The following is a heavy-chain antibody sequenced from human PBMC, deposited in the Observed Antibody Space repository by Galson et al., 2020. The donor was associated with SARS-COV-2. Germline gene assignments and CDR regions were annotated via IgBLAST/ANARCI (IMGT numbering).Heavy chain of an antibody. V-gene: IGHV2-26*01. Sequence: SGPTLVKPTETLTLTCTVSGFSLSNARMGVSWIRQPPGKALEWLAHIFSNHEKSYSTSLKSRLTISKDTSKSQVVLTMTNMDPVDTATYYCARISIDYYYGAGRAIREYYFCAWGEGTLGAVSS. CDR3: ARISIDYYYGAGRAIREYYFCA. CDR1: GFSLSNARMG. J-gene: IGHJ4*02. D-gene: IGHD3-10*01. CDR2: IFSNHEK.